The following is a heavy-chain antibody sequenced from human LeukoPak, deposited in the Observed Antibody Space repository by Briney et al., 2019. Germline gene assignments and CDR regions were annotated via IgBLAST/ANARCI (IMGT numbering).Heavy chain of an antibody. Sequence: GGSLRLSCAASGFAFSTYSMIWVRQAPGKGLEWVANINHNTSERHYVASVKGRFTISRDNAKDSLYLQMNSLSAEDTAVYYCVRAPRYYYDSSGYSTGYYFDYWGQGTLVTVSS. V-gene: IGHV3-7*01. CDR1: GFAFSTYS. J-gene: IGHJ4*02. D-gene: IGHD3-22*01. CDR2: INHNTSER. CDR3: VRAPRYYYDSSGYSTGYYFDY.